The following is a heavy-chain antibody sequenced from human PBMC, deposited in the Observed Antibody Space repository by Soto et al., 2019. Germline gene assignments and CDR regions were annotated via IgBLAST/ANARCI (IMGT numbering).Heavy chain of an antibody. CDR3: AKRRGYRYACDGFDF. CDR2: IIYDGSDK. Sequence: QVQLVESGGGVVQPGRSLRLSCAASGFTFSSYGMHWVRQAPGKGLEWVAVIIYDGSDKYYADSVKGRFTISRDNSKNSVYVQVGRRGPEDTAVYYCAKRRGYRYACDGFDFWGQGTRVTVSS. J-gene: IGHJ3*01. CDR1: GFTFSSYG. D-gene: IGHD2-2*01. V-gene: IGHV3-30*18.